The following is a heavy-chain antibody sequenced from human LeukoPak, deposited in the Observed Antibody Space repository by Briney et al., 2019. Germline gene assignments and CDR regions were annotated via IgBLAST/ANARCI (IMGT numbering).Heavy chain of an antibody. J-gene: IGHJ5*02. Sequence: SSETLSLTCTVSGGSISSRSYYWGWIRQPPGKGLEWIGSIYYSGSTYYNPSLKSRVTISVDTSKNQFSLKLSSVTAADTAVYYCASQDYYDSSGYYSEWFDPWGQGTLVTVSS. CDR2: IYYSGST. CDR1: GGSISSRSYY. D-gene: IGHD3-22*01. V-gene: IGHV4-39*01. CDR3: ASQDYYDSSGYYSEWFDP.